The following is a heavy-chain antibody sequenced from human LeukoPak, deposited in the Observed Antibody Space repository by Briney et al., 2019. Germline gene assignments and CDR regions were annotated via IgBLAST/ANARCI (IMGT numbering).Heavy chain of an antibody. CDR2: IRYDGSNK. D-gene: IGHD3-22*01. CDR3: AKGAYYYDSSGYYSSLDLYNYMDV. V-gene: IGHV3-30*02. J-gene: IGHJ6*03. Sequence: GGSLRLSCAASGFTFSSYGMHWVRQAPGKGLEWVAFIRYDGSNKYYADSVKGRFTISRDNSKNTLYLQLSSLRVEDTAIYYCAKGAYYYDSSGYYSSLDLYNYMDVWGKGTTVTISS. CDR1: GFTFSSYG.